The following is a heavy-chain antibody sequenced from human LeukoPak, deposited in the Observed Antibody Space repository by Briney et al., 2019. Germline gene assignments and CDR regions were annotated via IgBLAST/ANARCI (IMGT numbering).Heavy chain of an antibody. CDR1: GFTFSSYA. V-gene: IGHV3-30*04. J-gene: IGHJ4*02. CDR3: AKPRVPMVRGVIGPLWDY. CDR2: ISYDGSNK. Sequence: SGGSLRLSCAASGFTFSSYAMHWVRQAPGKGLEWVAVISYDGSNKYYADSVKGRFTISRDNSKNTLYLQMNSLRAEDTAVYYCAKPRVPMVRGVIGPLWDYWGQGTLVTVSS. D-gene: IGHD3-10*01.